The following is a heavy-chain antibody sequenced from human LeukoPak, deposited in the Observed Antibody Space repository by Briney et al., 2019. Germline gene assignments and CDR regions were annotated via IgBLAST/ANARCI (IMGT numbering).Heavy chain of an antibody. J-gene: IGHJ6*02. Sequence: ASVKVSCKASGGTFSSYAISWVRQAPGQGLEWMGGIIPIFGTANYAQKFQGRVTITADESTSTAYMELSSLRSEDTAVYYCARGEGKYYDKHSYYYYGMDVWGQGTTVTVSS. CDR3: ARGEGKYYDKHSYYYYGMDV. D-gene: IGHD3-3*01. V-gene: IGHV1-69*13. CDR2: IIPIFGTA. CDR1: GGTFSSYA.